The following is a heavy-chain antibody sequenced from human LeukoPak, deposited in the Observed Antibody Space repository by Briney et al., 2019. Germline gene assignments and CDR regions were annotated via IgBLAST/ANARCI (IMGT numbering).Heavy chain of an antibody. Sequence: ASVKVSCKASGYTFTGYYMHWVRQAPGQGLEWMGWINTNTGNPTYAQSSTGRFVFSLDTSVSTAYLQISSLKAEDSAVYYCARGHDGDLDYWGQGTLVTVSS. V-gene: IGHV7-4-1*02. J-gene: IGHJ4*02. CDR1: GYTFTGYY. CDR2: INTNTGNP. CDR3: ARGHDGDLDY. D-gene: IGHD4-17*01.